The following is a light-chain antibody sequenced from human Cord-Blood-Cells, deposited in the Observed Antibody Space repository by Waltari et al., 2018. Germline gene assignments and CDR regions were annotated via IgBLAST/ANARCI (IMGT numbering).Light chain of an antibody. V-gene: IGLV1-51*01. Sequence: QSVLTQPPSVSAAPGQKVTISCSGSSSNLGNHYVPWYQQLPGTAPKLLIYDNNKRPSGIPDRFSGSKSGTSATLGITGLQTGDEADYYCGTWDSSLSAYVFGTGTKVTVL. CDR3: GTWDSSLSAYV. CDR2: DNN. CDR1: SSNLGNHY. J-gene: IGLJ1*01.